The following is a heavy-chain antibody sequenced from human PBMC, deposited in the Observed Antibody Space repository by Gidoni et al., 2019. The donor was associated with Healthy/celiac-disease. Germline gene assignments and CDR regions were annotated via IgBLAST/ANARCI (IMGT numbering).Heavy chain of an antibody. D-gene: IGHD2-15*01. J-gene: IGHJ4*02. CDR1: GGSISSSSYY. Sequence: QLQLQESGPGLVKPSETLSLTCPVSGGSISSSSYYWGWIRQPPGKGLEWIGSIYYSGSTYYNPSLKRRVTISVDTSKNQFSLKLSSVTAADTAVYYCAVRGGGLDTPDYWGQGTLVTVSS. CDR3: AVRGGGLDTPDY. CDR2: IYYSGST. V-gene: IGHV4-39*01.